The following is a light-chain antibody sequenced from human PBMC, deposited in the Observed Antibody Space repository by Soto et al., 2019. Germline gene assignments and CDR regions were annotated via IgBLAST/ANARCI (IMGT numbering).Light chain of an antibody. V-gene: IGLV2-14*01. Sequence: QTALTQPASVSGSPGRSSTISCTGTSHDIGGYKYVAWYRQHPGNAPNLRVYEVSNRPSGVANRVSGSKSGNTASLTISGLQTEYEADYYWCAYTSTSSLYVFGTG. CDR2: EVS. CDR3: CAYTSTSSLYV. J-gene: IGLJ1*01. CDR1: SHDIGGYKY.